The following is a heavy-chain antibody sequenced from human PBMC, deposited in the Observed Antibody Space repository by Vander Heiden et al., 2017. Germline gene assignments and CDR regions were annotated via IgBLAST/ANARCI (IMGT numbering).Heavy chain of an antibody. J-gene: IGHJ4*02. CDR1: GYSFTSYW. Sequence: EVQLVQSGAEVKKPGESLKISCKGSGYSFTSYWIGWVRQMPGKGLEWMGIIYPGDSHTRYSPSFQGQVTISADKSSSTAYLQWSRMKASDTAMYYCAITTYSSSWYFDYWGQGTLVTVSS. D-gene: IGHD6-13*01. CDR3: AITTYSSSWYFDY. V-gene: IGHV5-51*01. CDR2: IYPGDSHT.